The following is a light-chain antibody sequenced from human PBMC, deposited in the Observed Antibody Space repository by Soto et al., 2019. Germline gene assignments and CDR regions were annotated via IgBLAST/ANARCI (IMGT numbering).Light chain of an antibody. CDR2: DVS. J-gene: IGKJ2*01. Sequence: EIVLTQSPATLSLSPGERATLSCRASQSVSKYLAWYQQKPGQPPRLLIYDVSNRAAGIPVRFSGSGSGTDFTLDISSLVPEDFALYYCQHRSNWPPMYTFGQGTKLEIK. V-gene: IGKV3-11*01. CDR3: QHRSNWPPMYT. CDR1: QSVSKY.